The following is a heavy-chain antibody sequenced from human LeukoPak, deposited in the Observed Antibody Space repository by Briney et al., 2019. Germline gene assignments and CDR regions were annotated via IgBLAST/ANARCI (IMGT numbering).Heavy chain of an antibody. V-gene: IGHV4-39*02. CDR1: GASINSRNYY. CDR2: IDYRGFT. D-gene: IGHD5-24*01. Sequence: SETLSRTCTVSGASINSRNYYWGWIRQPPGKGLEWIGSIDYRGFTYYNPSLKSRVTISGDTSKNHFSLKVSSVTAADTAVYYCARRDTGFYYQSYVMDVWGQGTTVTVSS. CDR3: ARRDTGFYYQSYVMDV. J-gene: IGHJ6*02.